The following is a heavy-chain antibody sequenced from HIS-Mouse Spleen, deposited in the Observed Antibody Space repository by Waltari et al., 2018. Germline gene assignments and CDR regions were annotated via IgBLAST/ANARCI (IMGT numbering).Heavy chain of an antibody. CDR3: AREIPYSSSWYDWYFDL. CDR1: ACSIRSSSYY. V-gene: IGHV4-39*07. Sequence: QLQLQESGPGLVKPSETLSLPCTVSACSIRSSSYYWGWIRQPPGKGLEWIGSIYYSGSTYYNPSLKSRVTISVDTSKNQFSLKLSSVTAADTAVYYCAREIPYSSSWYDWYFDLWGRGTLVTVSS. J-gene: IGHJ2*01. D-gene: IGHD6-13*01. CDR2: IYYSGST.